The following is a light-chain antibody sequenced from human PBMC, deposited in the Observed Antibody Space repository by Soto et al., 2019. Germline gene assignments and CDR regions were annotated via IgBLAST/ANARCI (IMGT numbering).Light chain of an antibody. J-gene: IGKJ1*01. CDR2: GAS. V-gene: IGKV3-20*01. CDR1: QSVRSSY. Sequence: EIELTQSPATLSLSPGERATLSCRASQSVRSSYLAWYQQKLGQAPRLLIYGASTRAIGIPDRFSGSGSETDFTLTISRLEPEDFAVYYCQQYATSPWTFGQGTKVEIK. CDR3: QQYATSPWT.